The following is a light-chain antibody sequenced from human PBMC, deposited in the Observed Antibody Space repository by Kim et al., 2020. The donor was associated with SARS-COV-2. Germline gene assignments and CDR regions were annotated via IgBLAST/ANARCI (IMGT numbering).Light chain of an antibody. CDR3: QAWDSSTAV. V-gene: IGLV3-1*01. Sequence: SYELTQPPSVSVSPGQTASITCSGSKLGDKYAYWYQKKPGQSPILVIYQHTKRPSGISQRFSGSSFGNTATLTISRAQTMDEADYYCQAWDSSTAVVGGG. CDR1: KLGDKY. J-gene: IGLJ3*02. CDR2: QHT.